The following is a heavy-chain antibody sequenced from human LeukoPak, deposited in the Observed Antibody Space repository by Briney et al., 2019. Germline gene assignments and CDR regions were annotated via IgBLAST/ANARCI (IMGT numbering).Heavy chain of an antibody. J-gene: IGHJ4*02. CDR3: ASGESYYLEN. V-gene: IGHV3-66*01. CDR2: IHSGGST. Sequence: GGSLRLSCAASQFYMNWVRQAPGKGLEWVSTIHSGGSTYYADSVKGRFITSRDNSKNTLYLQMNSLRAEDTAVYYCASGESYYLENWGQGTLVTVSS. D-gene: IGHD1-26*01. CDR1: QFY.